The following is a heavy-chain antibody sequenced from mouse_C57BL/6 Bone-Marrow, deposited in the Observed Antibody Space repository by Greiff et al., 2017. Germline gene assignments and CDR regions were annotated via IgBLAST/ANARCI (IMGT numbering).Heavy chain of an antibody. Sequence: QVQLKESGAELARPGASVKLSCKASGYTFTSYGISWVKQRTGQGLEWIGEIYPRSGNTYYNEKFKGKATLTADKSSSTAYMELRSLTSEDSAVYFCARGEVTGGFDYWGQGTTLTVSS. CDR3: ARGEVTGGFDY. D-gene: IGHD2-2*01. CDR2: IYPRSGNT. CDR1: GYTFTSYG. V-gene: IGHV1-81*01. J-gene: IGHJ2*01.